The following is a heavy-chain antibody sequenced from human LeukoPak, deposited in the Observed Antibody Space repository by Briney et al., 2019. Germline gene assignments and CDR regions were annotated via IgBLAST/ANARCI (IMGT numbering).Heavy chain of an antibody. CDR2: ISGSGGST. Sequence: GGSLRLSCAASGFTFSSYAMSWVRQAPGKGLEWVSAISGSGGSTYYADSVKGRFTISRDNAKNSLYLQMNSLRAEDTAVYYCASSRGADTAMVDYEFDYWGQGTLVTVSS. V-gene: IGHV3-23*01. J-gene: IGHJ4*02. CDR3: ASSRGADTAMVDYEFDY. CDR1: GFTFSSYA. D-gene: IGHD5-18*01.